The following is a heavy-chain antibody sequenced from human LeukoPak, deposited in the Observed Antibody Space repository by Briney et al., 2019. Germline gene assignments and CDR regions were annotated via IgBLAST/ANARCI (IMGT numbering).Heavy chain of an antibody. CDR3: ATNIAAAGYTTYYFDY. J-gene: IGHJ4*02. CDR1: GFTFSSYA. D-gene: IGHD6-13*01. V-gene: IGHV3-23*01. CDR2: ISGSGGST. Sequence: GGSLRLSCAASGFTFSSYAMSWVRQAPGKGLEWVSAISGSGGSTYYADSVKGRFTISRDNSKNTLYLQVNSLRAEDTAVYYCATNIAAAGYTTYYFDYWGQGTLVTVSS.